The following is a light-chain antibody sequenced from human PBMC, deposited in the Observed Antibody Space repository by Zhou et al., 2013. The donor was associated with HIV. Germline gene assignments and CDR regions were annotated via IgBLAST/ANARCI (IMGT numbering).Light chain of an antibody. CDR1: QGISNY. Sequence: IRMTQSPSSFSASTGDRVTITCRASQGISNYLAWYQQKPGKVPKLLIYTASTLQSGVPSRFSGSGSGTEFTLTISSLQPDDSATYYCQQYYVYSTFGQGTKLEI. CDR3: QQYYVYST. J-gene: IGKJ2*01. V-gene: IGKV1-27*01. CDR2: TAS.